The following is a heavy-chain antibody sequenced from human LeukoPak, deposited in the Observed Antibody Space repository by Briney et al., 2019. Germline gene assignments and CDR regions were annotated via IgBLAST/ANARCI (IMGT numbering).Heavy chain of an antibody. CDR2: ISYDGSNK. V-gene: IGHV3-30*18. J-gene: IGHJ4*02. CDR1: GFTFSSYG. D-gene: IGHD4-23*01. Sequence: GGSLRLSCAASGFTFSSYGMHWVRQAPGKGLEWVAVISYDGSNKYYADSVKGRFTISRDNSKNTLYLQMNSLRAEDTAVYYCAEDLIHRGGNSGLDYWGQGTLVTVSS. CDR3: AEDLIHRGGNSGLDY.